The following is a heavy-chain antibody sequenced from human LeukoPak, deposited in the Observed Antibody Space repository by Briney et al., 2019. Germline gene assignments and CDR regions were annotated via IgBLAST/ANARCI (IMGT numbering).Heavy chain of an antibody. CDR3: ARDVSSGVLYYDFWSGYPGTTGFDY. D-gene: IGHD3-3*01. Sequence: GGSLRLSCAASGFTFSSYSMNWVRQAPGKGLEWVSYISSSSSTIYYADSVKGRFTISRDNAKNSLYLQMNSLRAEDTAVYYCARDVSSGVLYYDFWSGYPGTTGFDYWGQGTLVTVSS. J-gene: IGHJ4*02. V-gene: IGHV3-48*04. CDR1: GFTFSSYS. CDR2: ISSSSSTI.